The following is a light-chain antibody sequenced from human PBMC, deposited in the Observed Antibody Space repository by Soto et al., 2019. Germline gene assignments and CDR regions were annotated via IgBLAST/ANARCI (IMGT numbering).Light chain of an antibody. CDR1: QSISNTY. J-gene: IGKJ1*01. Sequence: EIVLTQSPGTLSLSPGETATLSCRASQSISNTYLAWYQQKPGLAPRLLISGASSRATGIPDRFSGSGSGRDFTLTISRLEPEDFAVYYCQQYHNSPQTFGQGTKVDIK. CDR2: GAS. CDR3: QQYHNSPQT. V-gene: IGKV3-20*01.